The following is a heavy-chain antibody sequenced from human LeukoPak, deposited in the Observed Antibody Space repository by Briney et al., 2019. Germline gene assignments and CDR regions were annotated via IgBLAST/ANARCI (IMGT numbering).Heavy chain of an antibody. CDR1: GYTFTGYY. Sequence: ASVKVSCKASGYTFTGYYMHWVRQAPGQGLEWMGIINPSGGSTSYAQKFQGRVTMTRDMSTSTVYMELSSLRSEDTAVYYCARDVSKGWGSGSSENYYYYYYMDVWGKGSTVTISS. CDR2: INPSGGST. D-gene: IGHD3-10*01. J-gene: IGHJ6*03. V-gene: IGHV1-46*01. CDR3: ARDVSKGWGSGSSENYYYYYYMDV.